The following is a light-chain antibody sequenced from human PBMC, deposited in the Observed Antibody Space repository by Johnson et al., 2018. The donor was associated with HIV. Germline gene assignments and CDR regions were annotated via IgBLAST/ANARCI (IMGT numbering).Light chain of an antibody. CDR3: GTWDSSLSAGLYC. V-gene: IGLV1-51*01. CDR2: DNG. CDR1: SSNIGNNY. Sequence: QSVLTQPPSVSAAPGQKVTISCSGSSSNIGNNYVSWYQQVPGAAPKLLIYDNGKRPSGIPDRFSGSKSGTSATLGITGLQTGDEADYYCGTWDSSLSAGLYCFGTVTKVTVL. J-gene: IGLJ1*01.